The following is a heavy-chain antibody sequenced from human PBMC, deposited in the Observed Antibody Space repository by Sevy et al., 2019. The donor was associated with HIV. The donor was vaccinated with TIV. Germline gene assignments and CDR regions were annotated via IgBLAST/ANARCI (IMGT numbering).Heavy chain of an antibody. V-gene: IGHV4-31*03. J-gene: IGHJ5*02. CDR2: IYYSGST. CDR3: ARSGIFGVVIRGNWFDP. Sequence: TLSLTCTVSGGSISSGGYYWSWIRQHPGKGLEWIGYIYYSGSTYYNPSLKSRVTISVDTSKNQFSLKLSSVTAADTAVYYCARSGIFGVVIRGNWFDPWGQGTLVTVSS. D-gene: IGHD3-3*01. CDR1: GGSISSGGYY.